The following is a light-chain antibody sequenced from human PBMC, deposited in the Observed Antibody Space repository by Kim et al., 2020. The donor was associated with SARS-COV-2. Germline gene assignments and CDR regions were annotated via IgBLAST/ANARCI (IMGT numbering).Light chain of an antibody. V-gene: IGKV3-20*01. Sequence: SPWATPPPSCSPSPSVRTNYLAWYRPTPRHAPPLLIYGASSSATGIPDRFSGSGSGTDFTLTISRLEPDDFAVYYCQPYGSVLYTFGQGTKLEIK. CDR1: PSVRTNY. CDR3: QPYGSVLYT. CDR2: GAS. J-gene: IGKJ2*01.